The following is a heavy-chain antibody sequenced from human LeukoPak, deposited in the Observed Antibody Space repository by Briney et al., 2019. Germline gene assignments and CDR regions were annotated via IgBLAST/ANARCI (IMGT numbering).Heavy chain of an antibody. V-gene: IGHV4-39*01. D-gene: IGHD1-26*01. CDR2: ISYSGST. Sequence: SETLSLTCTVSGASISSSSSYWGWIRQPPGKGLEWIGTISYSGSTKYSPSLKGRVTVSLDTSKNQFSLKLSSVTAADTAVYHCARQTSGMALDIWGQGIMVTVSS. CDR1: GASISSSSSY. J-gene: IGHJ3*02. CDR3: ARQTSGMALDI.